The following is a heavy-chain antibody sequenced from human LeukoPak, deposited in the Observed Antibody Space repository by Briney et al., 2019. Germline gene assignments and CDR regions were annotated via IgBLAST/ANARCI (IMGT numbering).Heavy chain of an antibody. Sequence: GSLRLSCAASGFTFSDYYMSWIRQAPGKGLEWVSYISSSSSYTNYADPVKGRFTISRGNAKNSLYLQMNSLRAEDTAVYYCARGGRWFGESSLDYWGQGTLVTVSS. CDR1: GFTFSDYY. CDR2: ISSSSSYT. V-gene: IGHV3-11*06. D-gene: IGHD3-10*01. J-gene: IGHJ4*02. CDR3: ARGGRWFGESSLDY.